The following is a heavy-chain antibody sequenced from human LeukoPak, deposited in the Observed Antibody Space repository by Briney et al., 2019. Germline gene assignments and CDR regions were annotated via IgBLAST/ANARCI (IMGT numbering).Heavy chain of an antibody. V-gene: IGHV3-43*01. CDR2: ISWDGGST. D-gene: IGHD1-26*01. Sequence: PGGSLRLSCAASGFTFDDYTMHWVRQAPGKGLEWVSLISWDGGSTYYADSVKGRFTISRDDSKNSLYLQMNSLRTEDTALYYCAKGAWAALSGSYFDYWGQGTLVTVSS. J-gene: IGHJ4*02. CDR3: AKGAWAALSGSYFDY. CDR1: GFTFDDYT.